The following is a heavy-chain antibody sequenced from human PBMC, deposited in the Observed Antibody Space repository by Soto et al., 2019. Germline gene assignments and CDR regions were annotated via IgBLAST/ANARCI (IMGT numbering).Heavy chain of an antibody. CDR2: VYSSGSP. CDR1: GGSVDSGSHY. D-gene: IGHD3-16*01. J-gene: IGHJ4*02. V-gene: IGHV4-61*01. CDR3: ARAGLIMYYFDS. Sequence: QVQLQESGPGLVKPSETLSLTCSVSGGSVDSGSHYWAWIRQPPGNGLEWIGHVYSSGSPNYKPSLQSRVTILVDTSKDQFSLSMTSVTAADTAVYYCARAGLIMYYFDSWGQGTQVTVSS.